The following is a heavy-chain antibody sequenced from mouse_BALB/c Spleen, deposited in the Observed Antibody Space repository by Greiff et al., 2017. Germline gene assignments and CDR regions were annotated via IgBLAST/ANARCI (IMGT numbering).Heavy chain of an antibody. CDR3: ARGYYYGSYYAMDY. Sequence: VQLQQSGAELMKPGASVKISCKATGYTFSSYWIEWVKQRPGHGLEWIGEILPGSGSTNYNEKFKGKATFTADTSSNTAYMQLSSLTSEDSAVYCCARGYYYGSYYAMDYWGQGTSVTVSS. J-gene: IGHJ4*01. CDR2: ILPGSGST. V-gene: IGHV1-9*01. D-gene: IGHD1-1*01. CDR1: GYTFSSYW.